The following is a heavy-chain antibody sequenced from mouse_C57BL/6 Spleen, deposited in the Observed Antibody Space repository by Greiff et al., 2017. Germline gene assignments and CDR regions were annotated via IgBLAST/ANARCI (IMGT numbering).Heavy chain of an antibody. Sequence: QVQLQQSGPELVKPGASVKLSCKASGYTFTSYDINWVKQRPGQGLEWIGWIYPRDGSTKYNEKFKGKATLTVDTSSGTAYMELHSLTSEDSAVYFCARDPVGYGSSSWYFDVWGTGTTVTVSS. CDR3: ARDPVGYGSSSWYFDV. V-gene: IGHV1-85*01. D-gene: IGHD1-1*01. CDR2: IYPRDGST. J-gene: IGHJ1*03. CDR1: GYTFTSYD.